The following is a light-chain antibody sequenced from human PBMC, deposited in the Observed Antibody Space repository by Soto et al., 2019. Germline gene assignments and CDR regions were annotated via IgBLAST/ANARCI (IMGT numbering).Light chain of an antibody. Sequence: DIQMTQSPSSLSASLGDRVTITCRASQSISNFLNWFQHKPGNAPKVLISAASTLQSGVPPRFSGSESGTDFTLTISSLQPEDSASYYCQQYYNSVLTFGGGTKVDIK. CDR1: QSISNF. J-gene: IGKJ4*01. CDR3: QQYYNSVLT. V-gene: IGKV1-39*01. CDR2: AAS.